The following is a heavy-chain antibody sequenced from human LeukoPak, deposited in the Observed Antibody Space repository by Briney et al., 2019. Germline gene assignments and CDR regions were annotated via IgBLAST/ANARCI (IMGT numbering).Heavy chain of an antibody. V-gene: IGHV3-23*01. CDR1: GFTFSSYG. J-gene: IGHJ4*02. D-gene: IGHD6-19*01. CDR3: AKGIAVAGIFDY. CDR2: ISGSGGST. Sequence: PGGSLRLSCAASGFTFSSYGMSWVRQAPGKGLEWVSAISGSGGSTYYADSVKGRFTISRDNSKNTLYLQMNSLRAEDTAVYYCAKGIAVAGIFDYWGQGTLVTVSS.